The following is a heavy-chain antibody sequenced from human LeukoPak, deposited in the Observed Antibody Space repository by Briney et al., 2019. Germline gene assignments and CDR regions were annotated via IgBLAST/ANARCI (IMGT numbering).Heavy chain of an antibody. J-gene: IGHJ4*02. CDR1: GFTFSSYE. D-gene: IGHD5-24*01. V-gene: IGHV3-30-3*01. CDR3: AKDLRRSWRNFDY. Sequence: GGSLRLSCAASGFTFSSYEMNWVRQAPGKGLEWVAVISYDGSNKYYADSVKGRFTISRDNSKNTLFLQMNSLRAEDTAVYYCAKDLRRSWRNFDYWGQGTLVTVSS. CDR2: ISYDGSNK.